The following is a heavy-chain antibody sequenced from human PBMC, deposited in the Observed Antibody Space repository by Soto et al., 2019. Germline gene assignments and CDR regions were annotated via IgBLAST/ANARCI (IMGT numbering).Heavy chain of an antibody. J-gene: IGHJ6*02. Sequence: TGGSLRLSCAASGFTFSSYGMHWVRQAPGKGLEWVAVIWYDGSNKYYADSVKGRFTISRDNSKNTLYLQMNSLRAEDTAVYYCARDRVPYSNYDSGMDVWGQGTTVTVSS. CDR3: ARDRVPYSNYDSGMDV. V-gene: IGHV3-33*01. CDR2: IWYDGSNK. D-gene: IGHD4-4*01. CDR1: GFTFSSYG.